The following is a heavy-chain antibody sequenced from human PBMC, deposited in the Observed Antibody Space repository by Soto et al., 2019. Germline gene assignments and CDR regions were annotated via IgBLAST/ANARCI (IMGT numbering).Heavy chain of an antibody. J-gene: IGHJ4*02. CDR1: GFTFSNYA. V-gene: IGHV3-23*01. D-gene: IGHD2-15*01. CDR3: AKRAPDIYDFDY. Sequence: EVQLLESGGGLIQPGGSLRISCAVSGFTFSNYAMSWVRQDPGKGLEWVSTISVGGSAFYADSVKGRFTISRDNSKNTLFLQMNSLRAEDTALYHCAKRAPDIYDFDYLGQGTLGTVS. CDR2: ISVGGSA.